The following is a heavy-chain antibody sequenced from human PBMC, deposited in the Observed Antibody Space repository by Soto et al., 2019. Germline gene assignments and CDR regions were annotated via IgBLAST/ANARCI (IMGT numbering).Heavy chain of an antibody. CDR1: GYTFTGYY. V-gene: IGHV1-2*04. J-gene: IGHJ6*02. CDR3: ASPLTDSSGYYYYGMDV. Sequence: GASVKVSCKASGYTFTGYYMHWVRQAPGQGLEWMGWINPNSGGTSYAQKFQGWVTMTRDTSISTAYMELSRLRSEDTAVYYCASPLTDSSGYYYYGMDVWCQGTTVTVSS. CDR2: INPNSGGT. D-gene: IGHD3-22*01.